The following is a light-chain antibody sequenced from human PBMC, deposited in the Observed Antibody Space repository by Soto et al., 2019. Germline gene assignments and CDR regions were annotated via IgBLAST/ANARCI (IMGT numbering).Light chain of an antibody. CDR2: DVS. Sequence: QSVLTQPASVSGSPGQSITISCTGTGSDIGGYNYVSWYQQLPGKVPKLIIYDVSNRPSGVSDRFSGSKSGNAASLTISGLQAEDEADYYCSSYTSTSTLYVFGTGTKLTVL. CDR3: SSYTSTSTLYV. V-gene: IGLV2-14*03. CDR1: GSDIGGYNY. J-gene: IGLJ1*01.